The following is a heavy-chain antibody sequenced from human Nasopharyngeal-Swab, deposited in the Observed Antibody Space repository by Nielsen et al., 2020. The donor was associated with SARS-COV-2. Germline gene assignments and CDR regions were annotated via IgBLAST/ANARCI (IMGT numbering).Heavy chain of an antibody. D-gene: IGHD3-22*01. CDR3: ARAGRERVVITKFDY. Sequence: WIRQPPGKGLEWIGYIYYSGSTYYNPSLKSRVTISVDTSKNQFSLKLSSVTAADTAAYYCARAGRERVVITKFDYWGQGTLAPSPQ. J-gene: IGHJ4*02. CDR2: IYYSGST. V-gene: IGHV4-30-4*01.